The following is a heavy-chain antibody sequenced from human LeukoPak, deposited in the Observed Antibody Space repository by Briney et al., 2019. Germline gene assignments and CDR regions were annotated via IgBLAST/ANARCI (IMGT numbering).Heavy chain of an antibody. CDR3: AGSTVTTRWGWFDP. J-gene: IGHJ5*02. Sequence: GGSLRLSCAASGFTFSSYGMHWVRQAPGKGLEWVAVIWNDGSNIYYADSVKGRFTISRDNSKNTLYLQMNSLRAEDTAVYYCAGSTVTTRWGWFDPWGQPTMVTVSS. D-gene: IGHD4-17*01. CDR1: GFTFSSYG. CDR2: IWNDGSNI. V-gene: IGHV3-33*01.